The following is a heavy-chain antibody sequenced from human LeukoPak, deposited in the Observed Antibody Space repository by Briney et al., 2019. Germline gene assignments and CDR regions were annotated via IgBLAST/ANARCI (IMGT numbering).Heavy chain of an antibody. J-gene: IGHJ4*02. D-gene: IGHD4-17*01. CDR2: INPNSGGT. Sequence: ASVKVSCKASGYTFTGYYMHWVRQAPGQGLEWMGWINPNSGGTNYAQKFQGRVTMTRDTSISTAYMELSRLRSDDTAVYYCATPTVTTWYYFDYWGQGTLVTVFS. CDR1: GYTFTGYY. V-gene: IGHV1-2*02. CDR3: ATPTVTTWYYFDY.